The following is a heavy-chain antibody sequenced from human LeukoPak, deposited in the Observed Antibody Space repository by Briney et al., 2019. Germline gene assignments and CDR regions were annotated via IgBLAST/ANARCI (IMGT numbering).Heavy chain of an antibody. J-gene: IGHJ4*02. Sequence: SETLSLTCTVSGGSISSSSYYWGWIRQPPGKGLEWIGSIYYSGSTYYNPSLKSRVTISVDTSKNQFSLKLSPMTAADTAVYYCARGIYNQVTYFYYWGQGTLVTVSS. V-gene: IGHV4-39*07. CDR2: IYYSGST. CDR3: ARGIYNQVTYFYY. D-gene: IGHD5-12*01. CDR1: GGSISSSSYY.